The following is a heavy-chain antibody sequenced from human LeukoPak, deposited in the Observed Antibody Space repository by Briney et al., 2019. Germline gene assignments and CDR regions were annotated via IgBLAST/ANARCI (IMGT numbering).Heavy chain of an antibody. J-gene: IGHJ4*02. V-gene: IGHV3-23*01. D-gene: IGHD4-17*01. Sequence: GGSLRLSCAASGFTFSSYDMSWVRQAPGKGLEWVSVISSSGGSIYYADSVKGRFTISRDNAKKSLYLQMSSLRAEDTAVYYCARIEPYGDYAFDFWGQGTLVTVSS. CDR3: ARIEPYGDYAFDF. CDR1: GFTFSSYD. CDR2: ISSSGGSI.